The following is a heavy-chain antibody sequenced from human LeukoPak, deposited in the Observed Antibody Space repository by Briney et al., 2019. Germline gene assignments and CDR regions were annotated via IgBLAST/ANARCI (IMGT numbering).Heavy chain of an antibody. CDR3: ARDTYYYAGGGYYSAPLHD. Sequence: GGSLRLSCAVSGYTFSSYGMHWVRQAPGKGLEWVVDIWSDGSNQHYAESVKGRLTISRDNSKNTVYLQMNSLRDEDTAMYYCARDTYYYAGGGYYSAPLHDWGQRTLVTVSS. D-gene: IGHD3-22*01. CDR2: IWSDGSNQ. J-gene: IGHJ4*02. V-gene: IGHV3-33*01. CDR1: GYTFSSYG.